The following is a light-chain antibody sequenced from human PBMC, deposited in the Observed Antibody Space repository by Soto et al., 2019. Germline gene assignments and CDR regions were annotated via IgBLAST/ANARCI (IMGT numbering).Light chain of an antibody. CDR3: HQYGSSPYT. J-gene: IGKJ2*01. CDR1: QSVSNSY. CDR2: GAS. Sequence: EIVLTQSPGTLSLSPGERATLSCRASQSVSNSYLAWYQQKPGQAPRLLIYGASRRATGIPDRFSGSGSGTDFTLTISRLEPEDFAVYHCHQYGSSPYTFGQGTKLEIK. V-gene: IGKV3-20*01.